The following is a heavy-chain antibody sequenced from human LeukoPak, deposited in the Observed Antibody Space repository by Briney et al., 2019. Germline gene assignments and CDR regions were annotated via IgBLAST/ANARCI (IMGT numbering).Heavy chain of an antibody. V-gene: IGHV3-7*01. CDR3: ARYSGSYAMEY. Sequence: PGGSLRLSCAASGFTFSSYWMSWVRQAPGKGLEWVANIKEDGSEKYYVDSVKGRFTISRDNGKNSLYLQMNSLRAEDTAVFYCARYSGSYAMEYWWQGTLVTVSS. D-gene: IGHD1-26*01. CDR1: GFTFSSYW. CDR2: IKEDGSEK. J-gene: IGHJ1*01.